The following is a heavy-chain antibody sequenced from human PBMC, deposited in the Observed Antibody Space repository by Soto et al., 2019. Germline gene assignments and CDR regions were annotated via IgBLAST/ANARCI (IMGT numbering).Heavy chain of an antibody. D-gene: IGHD2-2*02. Sequence: SVKVSCKASGGTFSSYAISWVRQAPGQGLEWMGGIIPIFGTANYAQKFQGRVTITADESTSTAYMELSSLRSEDTAVYYCASCSTSCYSGYYYYGMDVWGQGTTVTVSS. V-gene: IGHV1-69*13. J-gene: IGHJ6*02. CDR1: GGTFSSYA. CDR3: ASCSTSCYSGYYYYGMDV. CDR2: IIPIFGTA.